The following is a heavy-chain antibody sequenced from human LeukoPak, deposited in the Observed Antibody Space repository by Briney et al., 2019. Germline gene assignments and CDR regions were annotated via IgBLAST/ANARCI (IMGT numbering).Heavy chain of an antibody. CDR3: ARTSWVAAYLSGNYYYYYYMDV. D-gene: IGHD2-15*01. J-gene: IGHJ6*03. CDR2: IYTSGST. V-gene: IGHV4-4*07. Sequence: SETLSLTCTVSGGSISSYYWSWIRQPAGKGLEWIGRIYTSGSTNCNPSLKTRVTMSVDTSKNQFSLKLNSVTAADTAVYYCARTSWVAAYLSGNYYYYYYMDVWGKGTTVTVSS. CDR1: GGSISSYY.